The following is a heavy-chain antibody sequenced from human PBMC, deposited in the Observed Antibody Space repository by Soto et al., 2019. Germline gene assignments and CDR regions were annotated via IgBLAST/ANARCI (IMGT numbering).Heavy chain of an antibody. V-gene: IGHV4-59*11. CDR3: ARGGWSLDY. D-gene: IGHD2-15*01. CDR2: IHYTGST. Sequence: QVQLQESGPGLVKPWETLSLTCSVSGGSIISHYWSWIRQPPGKGLEWIGYIHYTGSTDYNPSLESRLTTSVDTSTNQFSLRLSSVTAAGTAVYYCARGGWSLDYWGQGTLVTVSS. CDR1: GGSIISHY. J-gene: IGHJ4*02.